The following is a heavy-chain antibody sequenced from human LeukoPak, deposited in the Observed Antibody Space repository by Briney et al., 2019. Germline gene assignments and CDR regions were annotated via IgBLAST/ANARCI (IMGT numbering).Heavy chain of an antibody. CDR1: GYTFITSS. J-gene: IGHJ4*02. Sequence: GASVKVSCKTLGYTFITSSINWVRQAPGQRLEWLGWITVASGNTRYSENLQGRVTLTRDTSANTAYMELRNLKSEDTAVYYCVGGSLGFWGQGTLVTVSP. V-gene: IGHV1-3*01. CDR2: ITVASGNT. CDR3: VGGSLGF.